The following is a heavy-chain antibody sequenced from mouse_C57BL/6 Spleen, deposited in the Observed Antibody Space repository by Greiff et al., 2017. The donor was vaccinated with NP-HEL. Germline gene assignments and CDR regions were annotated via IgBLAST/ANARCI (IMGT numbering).Heavy chain of an antibody. J-gene: IGHJ2*01. CDR2: INPNNGGT. V-gene: IGHV1-26*01. CDR3: ERIYYYGSSYVGYFDY. Sequence: EVQLQQSGPELVKPGASVKISCKASGYTFTDYYMNWVKQSHGKSLEWIGDINPNNGGTSYNQKFKGKATLTVDKSSSTAYMELRSLTSEDSAVYYCERIYYYGSSYVGYFDYWGQSTTLTVSS. CDR1: GYTFTDYY. D-gene: IGHD1-1*01.